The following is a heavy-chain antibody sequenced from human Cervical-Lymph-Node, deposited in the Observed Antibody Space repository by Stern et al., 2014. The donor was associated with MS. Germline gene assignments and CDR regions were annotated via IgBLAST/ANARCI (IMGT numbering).Heavy chain of an antibody. CDR1: GFKFGIYW. Sequence: KLEESGAELIRPGKSLKISCKGAGFKFGIYWIAWVRQMHGKGLALMGIIYPGDSEARYSPSFQGQVTMSADKSTSTAYLQWSSLNASDTAMYFCARQTTAWASDVWGQGTLVTVSS. CDR3: ARQTTAWASDV. J-gene: IGHJ4*02. CDR2: IYPGDSEA. D-gene: IGHD1-14*01. V-gene: IGHV5-51*01.